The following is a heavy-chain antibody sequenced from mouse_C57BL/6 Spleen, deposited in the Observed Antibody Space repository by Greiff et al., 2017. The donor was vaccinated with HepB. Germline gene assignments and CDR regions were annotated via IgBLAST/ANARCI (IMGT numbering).Heavy chain of an antibody. CDR3: ARELGWYFDV. CDR2: IYPGSGST. J-gene: IGHJ1*03. Sequence: QVHVKQPGAELVKPGASVKMSCKASGYTFTSYWITWVKQRPGQGLEWIGDIYPGSGSTNYNEKFKSKATLTVDTSSSTAYMHLSSLTSEDSAVYYCARELGWYFDVWGTGTTVTVSS. CDR1: GYTFTSYW. D-gene: IGHD4-1*01. V-gene: IGHV1-55*01.